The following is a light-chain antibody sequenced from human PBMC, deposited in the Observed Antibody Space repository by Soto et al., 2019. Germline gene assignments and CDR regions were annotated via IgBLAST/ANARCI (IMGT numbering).Light chain of an antibody. CDR3: SFFTSTNTFV. CDR2: EVR. J-gene: IGLJ1*01. V-gene: IGLV2-18*01. CDR1: SSDIGSYNS. Sequence: QSALTQPPSVSGSPGQSVTISCTGTSSDIGSYNSVSWYQQAPGTAPKPMIFEVRRRPSGVPDRFTGSKSGNTASLTISGLRAEDEADYYCSFFTSTNTFVFGSGTKVTVL.